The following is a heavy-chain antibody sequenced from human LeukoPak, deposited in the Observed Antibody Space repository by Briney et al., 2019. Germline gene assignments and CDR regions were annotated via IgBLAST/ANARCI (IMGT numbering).Heavy chain of an antibody. D-gene: IGHD2-2*01. CDR2: ISSRSAHI. Sequence: GGSLRLSCAASDSTFSSFSMRWVHRAPGKGLFWVAAISSRSAHIYYADSVKGRFTISRDNAKKSLYLEMNNLRADDTAVYYCARDRSTSRYYHGMDVWGPGTTVIVSS. J-gene: IGHJ6*02. V-gene: IGHV3-21*01. CDR3: ARDRSTSRYYHGMDV. CDR1: DSTFSSFS.